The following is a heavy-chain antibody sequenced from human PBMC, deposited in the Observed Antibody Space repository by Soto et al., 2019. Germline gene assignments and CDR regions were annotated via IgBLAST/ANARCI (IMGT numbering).Heavy chain of an antibody. CDR1: GYTFTSYY. V-gene: IGHV1-46*01. J-gene: IGHJ5*02. Sequence: ASVKVSCKASGYTFTSYYMHWVRQAPGQGLEWMGIINPSGGSTSYAQKFQGRVTMTRDTSTSTVYMELSSLRSEDTAVYYCARDIEAARLECYDWFDPWGQGTLVTVSS. D-gene: IGHD6-6*01. CDR3: ARDIEAARLECYDWFDP. CDR2: INPSGGST.